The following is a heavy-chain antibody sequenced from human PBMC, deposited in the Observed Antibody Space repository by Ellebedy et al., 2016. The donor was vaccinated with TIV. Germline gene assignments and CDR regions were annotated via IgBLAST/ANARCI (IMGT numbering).Heavy chain of an antibody. D-gene: IGHD1-26*01. J-gene: IGHJ4*02. CDR1: GDSISSHY. CDR2: ISYSGST. V-gene: IGHV4-59*11. Sequence: SETLSLTXTVSGDSISSHYWSWIRQPPGKGLEWIGYISYSGSTNFKSSLKSRVTISVDTSKNQFSLRLSSVTAADTAVYYCARGMEWEPPHYWGQGTLVTVSS. CDR3: ARGMEWEPPHY.